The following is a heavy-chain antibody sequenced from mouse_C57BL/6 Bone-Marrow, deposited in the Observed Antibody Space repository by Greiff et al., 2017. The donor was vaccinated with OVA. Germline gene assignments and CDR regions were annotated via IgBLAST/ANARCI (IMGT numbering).Heavy chain of an antibody. CDR1: GFTFSSYG. Sequence: EVKLVESGGDLVKPGGSLKLSCAASGFTFSSYGMSWVRQTPDKRLEWVATISSGGSYTYYPDSVKGRFTISRDNAKNTLYLQMSSLKSEDTAMYYCARHSNYDARDYWGQGTSVTVSS. CDR3: ARHSNYDARDY. V-gene: IGHV5-6*01. J-gene: IGHJ4*01. CDR2: ISSGGSYT. D-gene: IGHD2-5*01.